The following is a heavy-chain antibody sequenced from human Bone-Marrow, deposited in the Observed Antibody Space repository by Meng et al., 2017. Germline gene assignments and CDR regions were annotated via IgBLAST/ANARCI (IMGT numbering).Heavy chain of an antibody. CDR3: ARDFESGSGWSFDY. V-gene: IGHV3-33*01. Sequence: GESLKISCAASGFTFSSYGMHWVRQAPGKGLEWVAVIWYDGSNKYYADSVKGRFTISRDNSKNTLYLQMNSLRAEDTAVYYCARDFESGSGWSFDYWGQGTLVTVSS. CDR1: GFTFSSYG. J-gene: IGHJ4*02. CDR2: IWYDGSNK. D-gene: IGHD6-19*01.